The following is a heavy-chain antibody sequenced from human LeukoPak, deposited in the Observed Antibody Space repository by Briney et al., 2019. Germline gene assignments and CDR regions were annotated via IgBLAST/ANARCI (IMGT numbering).Heavy chain of an antibody. J-gene: IGHJ3*02. CDR2: ISGSGGST. Sequence: GGSLRLSCAASGFTFSSYAMSWVRQAPGKGLEWVSAISGSGGSTYYADSVKGGFTISRDNSKKTLYLQMNSLRAEDTAVCYCAKDLRPVDYYDSSGDAFDIWGQGTMVTVSS. D-gene: IGHD3-22*01. V-gene: IGHV3-23*01. CDR3: AKDLRPVDYYDSSGDAFDI. CDR1: GFTFSSYA.